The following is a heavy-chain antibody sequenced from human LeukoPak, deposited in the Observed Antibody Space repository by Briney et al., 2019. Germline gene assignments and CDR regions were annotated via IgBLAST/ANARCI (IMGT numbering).Heavy chain of an antibody. J-gene: IGHJ4*02. V-gene: IGHV3-11*06. CDR1: GFALRDYY. CDR2: ISSSSIYR. CDR3: ARDREYYFDY. Sequence: GGALRLSCAASGFALRDYYMRGICQAPGEGREWGSYISSSSIYRNYADSVKGRFTISRDNAKNSLYLQMNSLRAEDTAVYYCARDREYYFDYWGQGTLVTVSS.